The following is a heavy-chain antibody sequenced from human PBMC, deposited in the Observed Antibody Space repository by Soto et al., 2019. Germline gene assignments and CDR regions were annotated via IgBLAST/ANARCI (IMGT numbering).Heavy chain of an antibody. J-gene: IGHJ4*02. CDR2: INNDGSDT. CDR1: GFIFSSYW. D-gene: IGHD1-20*01. CDR3: SRDITFTPVY. V-gene: IGHV3-74*01. Sequence: EVHLVESGGGSVQPGGSLRLSCAASGFIFSSYWMHWVRQAPGKGLVWISGINNDGSDTTYADSVKGRFNVSRDNTRNTLYLEMRSLRAEDTAVYYCSRDITFTPVYWGQGTLVTVSS.